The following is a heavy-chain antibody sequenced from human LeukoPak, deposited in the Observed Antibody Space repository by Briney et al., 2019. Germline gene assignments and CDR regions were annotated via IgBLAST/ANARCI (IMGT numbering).Heavy chain of an antibody. CDR2: IYHSGST. Sequence: PSETLSLTCTVSGGSISSGGYSWSWIRQPPGKGLEWIGYIYHSGSTYYNPSLKSRVTISVDRSKNQFSLKLSSVTAADTAVYYCARAGYYYDSSGYFDAFDIWGQGTMVTVSS. V-gene: IGHV4-30-2*01. J-gene: IGHJ3*02. CDR1: GGSISSGGYS. CDR3: ARAGYYYDSSGYFDAFDI. D-gene: IGHD3-22*01.